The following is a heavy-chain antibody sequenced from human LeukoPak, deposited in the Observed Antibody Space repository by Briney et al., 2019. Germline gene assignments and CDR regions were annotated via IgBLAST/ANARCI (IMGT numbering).Heavy chain of an antibody. Sequence: GGSLRLSCAASGFTFSSYAMSWVRQAPGKGLEWVSAISGSGDNIYYADSVKGRFTISRDGSKKTLYLQMNILRAEDTAVYYCAKSDCSYISCYVLDYWGQGTQVTVSS. CDR3: AKSDCSYISCYVLDY. D-gene: IGHD2-2*01. CDR1: GFTFSSYA. V-gene: IGHV3-23*01. J-gene: IGHJ4*02. CDR2: ISGSGDNI.